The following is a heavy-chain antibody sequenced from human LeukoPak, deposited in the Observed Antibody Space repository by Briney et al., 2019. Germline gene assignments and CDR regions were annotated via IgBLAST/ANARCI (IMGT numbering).Heavy chain of an antibody. Sequence: AASVKVSCKVSGYSVNELSMHWVRQAPGLGLEWMGGFNREDDAPVYAQQFQGRVTMTEDTSTDTAYTELSSLRSEDTALYYCATLDSYYDTSGRPLLPDWGQGTLVTVSS. D-gene: IGHD3-22*01. J-gene: IGHJ4*02. V-gene: IGHV1-24*01. CDR2: FNREDDAP. CDR3: ATLDSYYDTSGRPLLPD. CDR1: GYSVNELS.